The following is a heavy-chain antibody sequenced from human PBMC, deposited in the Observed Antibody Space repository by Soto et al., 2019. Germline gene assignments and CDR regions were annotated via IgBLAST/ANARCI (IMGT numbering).Heavy chain of an antibody. CDR1: GFTFSSYG. J-gene: IGHJ6*02. CDR3: AKALRSCGGDCSYYYYYGMDV. CDR2: ISYDGSKK. D-gene: IGHD2-21*02. V-gene: IGHV3-30*18. Sequence: GGSLRLSCAASGFTFSSYGMHWVRQAPGKGLEWVAVISYDGSKKYYADSVKGRFTISRDNSENTLSLLMNSLRAEDTAVYSCAKALRSCGGDCSYYYYYGMDVWGQGTTVTVSS.